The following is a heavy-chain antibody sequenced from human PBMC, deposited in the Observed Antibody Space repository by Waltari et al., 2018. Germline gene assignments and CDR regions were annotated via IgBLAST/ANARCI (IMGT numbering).Heavy chain of an antibody. Sequence: QVQLQESGPGLVKPSQTLSLTCTVSGGSISSGSYYWSWIRQPAGKGLEWIGYIYTSGSTNYNPSLKSRVTISVDTSKNQFALKRSSVTAADTAVYYCARAPRRGRRPSSWYGEAIREFDYWGQGTLVTVSS. V-gene: IGHV4-61*09. CDR3: ARAPRRGRRPSSWYGEAIREFDY. D-gene: IGHD6-13*01. CDR1: GGSISSGSYY. CDR2: IYTSGST. J-gene: IGHJ4*02.